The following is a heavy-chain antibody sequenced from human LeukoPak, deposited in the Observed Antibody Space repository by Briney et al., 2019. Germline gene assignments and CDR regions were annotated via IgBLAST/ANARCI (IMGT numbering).Heavy chain of an antibody. Sequence: SVTVSCKASGGTFSSYAISWVRQAPGQGLEWMGGIIPIFGTANYAQKFQGRVTITADESTSTAYMELSSLRSADTAVYYCAREFSHFYYGMDVWGQGTTVTVSS. CDR2: IIPIFGTA. CDR1: GGTFSSYA. CDR3: AREFSHFYYGMDV. J-gene: IGHJ6*02. V-gene: IGHV1-69*01.